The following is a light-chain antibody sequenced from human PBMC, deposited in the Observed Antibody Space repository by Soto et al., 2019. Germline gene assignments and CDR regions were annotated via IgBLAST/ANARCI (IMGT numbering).Light chain of an antibody. CDR1: QSVSSN. Sequence: EIVMTQSPCTLSVSPGERVTFSCRASQSVSSNLAWYQQKPGQTPRLPIYGASTRATGIPDRFSGSGSGTEFTLTISSLQSEDFADYYCQQYQNWPLITFGQGTRLEIK. V-gene: IGKV3-15*01. CDR2: GAS. CDR3: QQYQNWPLIT. J-gene: IGKJ5*01.